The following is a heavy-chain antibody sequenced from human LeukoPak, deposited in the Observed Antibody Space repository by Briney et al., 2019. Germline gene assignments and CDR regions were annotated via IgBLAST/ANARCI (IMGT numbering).Heavy chain of an antibody. J-gene: IGHJ4*02. CDR1: GYTFTGYY. Sequence: PRASVKVSCKASGYTFTGYYMHWVRQAPGQGLEWMGWINPNSGGTNYAQKFQGRVTMTRDTSISTAYMELSRLRSDDTAVYYCAREDRVATISFFDYWGQGTLVTVSS. D-gene: IGHD5-12*01. CDR2: INPNSGGT. V-gene: IGHV1-2*02. CDR3: AREDRVATISFFDY.